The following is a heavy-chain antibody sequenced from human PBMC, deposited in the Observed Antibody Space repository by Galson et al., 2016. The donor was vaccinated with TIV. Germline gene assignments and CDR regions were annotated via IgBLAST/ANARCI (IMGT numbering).Heavy chain of an antibody. V-gene: IGHV1-3*01. Sequence: SVKVSCKASGYSFSIYAMHWVRQAPGQRLEWMGWINGGNGNTKYSKQFQGRLTITRDTSASTAYMELNSLRPEDTAVYYCARPPYCGGDCYKYDNWGQGTLVTVSP. CDR2: INGGNGNT. D-gene: IGHD2-21*01. J-gene: IGHJ4*02. CDR1: GYSFSIYA. CDR3: ARPPYCGGDCYKYDN.